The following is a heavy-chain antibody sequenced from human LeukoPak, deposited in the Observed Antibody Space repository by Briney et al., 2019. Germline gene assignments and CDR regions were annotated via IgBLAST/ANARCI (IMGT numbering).Heavy chain of an antibody. J-gene: IGHJ4*02. CDR2: INHSGST. Sequence: KSSETLSLTCAVYGGSFSGYYWSWIRQPPGKGLEWIGEINHSGSTNYDPSLKSRVTISVDTSKNQFSLKLSSVTAADTAVYYCARAPYSYGYDYWGQGTLVTVSS. CDR3: ARAPYSYGYDY. D-gene: IGHD5-18*01. CDR1: GGSFSGYY. V-gene: IGHV4-34*01.